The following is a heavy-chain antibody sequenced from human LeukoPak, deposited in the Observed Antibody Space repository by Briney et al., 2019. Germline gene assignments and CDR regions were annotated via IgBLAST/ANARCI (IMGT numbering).Heavy chain of an antibody. Sequence: PSGTLSLTCTVSGGSISSYYWSWIRQPPGKGLEWIGYIYYSGSTNYNPSLKSRVTISVDTSKNQFSLKLSSVTAADTAVYYCARGDRERGYSGYRFDYWGQGTLVTVSS. CDR2: IYYSGST. J-gene: IGHJ4*02. CDR3: ARGDRERGYSGYRFDY. D-gene: IGHD5-12*01. CDR1: GGSISSYY. V-gene: IGHV4-59*01.